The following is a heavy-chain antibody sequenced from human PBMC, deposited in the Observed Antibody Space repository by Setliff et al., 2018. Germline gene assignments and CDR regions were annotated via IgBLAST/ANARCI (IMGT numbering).Heavy chain of an antibody. Sequence: GSLRLSCAASGFTFDDYAMHWVRQAPGKGLEWVSLISWDGGSTYYADSVKGRFTISRDNSKNSLYLQMNSLRTEDTALYYCAKGGDSSSWYGFSYYYYMDVWGKGTTVTVS. CDR3: AKGGDSSSWYGFSYYYYMDV. D-gene: IGHD6-13*01. J-gene: IGHJ6*03. CDR1: GFTFDDYA. CDR2: ISWDGGST. V-gene: IGHV3-43*01.